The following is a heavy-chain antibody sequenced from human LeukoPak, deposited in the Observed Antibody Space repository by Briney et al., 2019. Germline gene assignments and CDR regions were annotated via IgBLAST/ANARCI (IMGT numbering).Heavy chain of an antibody. J-gene: IGHJ4*02. CDR2: ISATGNTK. V-gene: IGHV3-11*01. CDR1: GFSFADYE. D-gene: IGHD3-16*01. Sequence: GGSLRLSCEASGFSFADYEMSWFRQAPGKGPEWILYISATGNTKYYADSVRGRFSISRDNAKSSLYLQMSILRVDDTAVYYCARDRAFGVDFDYWGQGTLVTVSS. CDR3: ARDRAFGVDFDY.